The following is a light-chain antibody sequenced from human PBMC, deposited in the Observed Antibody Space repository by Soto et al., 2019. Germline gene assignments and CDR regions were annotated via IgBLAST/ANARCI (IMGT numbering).Light chain of an antibody. V-gene: IGLV2-14*03. J-gene: IGLJ2*01. CDR1: SSDVGDYNY. CDR3: SSYTSSSTL. Sequence: QSVLTQPASVSGSPGQSITISCTGTSSDVGDYNYVSWYQHHPGKAPKLMIYDVSNRPSGVSNRFSGSKSGNTASLTISRLQAEDEADYYCSSYTSSSTLFGGGTKVTVL. CDR2: DVS.